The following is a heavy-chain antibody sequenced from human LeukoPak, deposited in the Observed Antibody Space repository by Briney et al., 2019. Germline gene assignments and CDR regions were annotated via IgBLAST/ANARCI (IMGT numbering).Heavy chain of an antibody. CDR2: ISWNSGSI. J-gene: IGHJ4*02. V-gene: IGHV3-9*01. CDR3: AKGRPSSGWFDFDY. Sequence: GGSLRLSCAASGFTFDDYAMHWVRQAPGKGLEWVSGISWNSGSIGYADSVKGRFTISRDNAKNSLYLQMNSLRAEDTALYYCAKGRPSSGWFDFDYWGQGTLVTVSS. CDR1: GFTFDDYA. D-gene: IGHD6-19*01.